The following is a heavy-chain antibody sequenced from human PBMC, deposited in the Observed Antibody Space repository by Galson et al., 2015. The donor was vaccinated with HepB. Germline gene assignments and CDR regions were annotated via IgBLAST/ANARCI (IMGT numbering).Heavy chain of an antibody. CDR3: ARDCSSTSCYSGDYGMDV. CDR1: GFTFSSYG. D-gene: IGHD2-2*01. V-gene: IGHV3-33*01. CDR2: IWYDGSNK. J-gene: IGHJ6*02. Sequence: SLRLSCAASGFTFSSYGMHWVRQAPGKGLEWVAVIWYDGSNKYYADSVKGRFTISRDNSKNTLYLQMNSLRAEDTAVYYCARDCSSTSCYSGDYGMDVWGQGTTVTVSS.